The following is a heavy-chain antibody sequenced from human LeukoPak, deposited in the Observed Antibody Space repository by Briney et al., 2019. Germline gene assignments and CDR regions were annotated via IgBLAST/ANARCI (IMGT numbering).Heavy chain of an antibody. V-gene: IGHV3-23*01. J-gene: IGHJ4*02. CDR2: FIGRGGGT. CDR3: SKDRTTSGGADGY. D-gene: IGHD3-10*01. Sequence: GGSLRLSCVPSGFSSCSYAMSCVRHAPGEGLEWVSCFIGRGGGTYYTDAVKGRCTISRDNSKNTLYLQKNSLRAEDTAIYYCSKDRTTSGGADGYWGQGTLVTVSA. CDR1: GFSSCSYA.